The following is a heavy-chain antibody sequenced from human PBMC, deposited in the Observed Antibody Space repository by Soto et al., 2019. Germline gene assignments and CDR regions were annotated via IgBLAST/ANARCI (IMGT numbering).Heavy chain of an antibody. J-gene: IGHJ4*02. CDR1: GGSISSFY. CDR3: ARGSSRWDY. CDR2: IYSGGRN. V-gene: IGHV4-4*07. Sequence: PSETLSLPCTVPGGSISSFYWSWVRQPAGKGLEWIGRIYSGGRNNYNPSLKSRVTMSVDTSKNQFSLRLSSVTAADTAMYSCARGSSRWDYWGQGTLVTVSS. D-gene: IGHD6-13*01.